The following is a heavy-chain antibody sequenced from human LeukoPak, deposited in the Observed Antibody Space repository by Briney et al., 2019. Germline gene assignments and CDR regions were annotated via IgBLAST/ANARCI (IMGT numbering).Heavy chain of an antibody. D-gene: IGHD3-10*01. CDR2: IYYSGST. J-gene: IGHJ4*02. Sequence: SETLSLTCTVSGGSISSGGYYWSWIRQHPGKGLEWIGYIYYSGSTYYNPSLKSRVTISVDTSKNQFSLKLSSVTAADTAVYYCVRSGTYSHFNFWGQGTLVTVSS. CDR1: GGSISSGGYY. CDR3: VRSGTYSHFNF. V-gene: IGHV4-31*03.